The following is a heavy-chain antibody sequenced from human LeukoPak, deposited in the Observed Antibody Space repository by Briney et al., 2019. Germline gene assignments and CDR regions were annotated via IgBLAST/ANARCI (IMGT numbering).Heavy chain of an antibody. Sequence: ASVKVSCKASGYTFTSYAMHWVRQAPGQRLEWMGWINAGNGNTKYSQKFQGRVTITRDTSASTAYMELSSLRSEDTAVYYCARTAMVRGVPSDAFDIWGQGTMVTVSS. V-gene: IGHV1-3*01. CDR1: GYTFTSYA. J-gene: IGHJ3*02. CDR2: INAGNGNT. D-gene: IGHD3-10*01. CDR3: ARTAMVRGVPSDAFDI.